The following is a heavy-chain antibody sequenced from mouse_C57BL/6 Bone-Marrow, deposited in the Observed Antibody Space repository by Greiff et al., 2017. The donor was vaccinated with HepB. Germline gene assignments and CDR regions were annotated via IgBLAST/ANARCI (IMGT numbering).Heavy chain of an antibody. CDR3: ANVAMDY. CDR1: GYAFTNYL. CDR2: INPGSGGT. J-gene: IGHJ4*01. Sequence: QVQLQQSGAELVRPGTSVKVSCKASGYAFTNYLIEWVKQRPGQGLEWIGVINPGSGGTNYNEKFKGKATLTADKSSSTAYMQLSSLTSEDSAVYFCANVAMDYWGQGTSVTVSS. V-gene: IGHV1-54*01.